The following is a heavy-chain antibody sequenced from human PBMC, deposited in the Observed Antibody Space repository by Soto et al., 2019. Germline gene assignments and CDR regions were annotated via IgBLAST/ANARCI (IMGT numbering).Heavy chain of an antibody. CDR3: ARGRSNAFDI. Sequence: EVQLVESGGGLVQPGGSLRLSCEGSGFTFSNFWMTWVRQAPGKGLEWVANINEDGSERYYVDSVKGRFTSSTDNAKNSLYLQMHSLRAEDTAVYYCARGRSNAFDIWGQGTMVTVSS. J-gene: IGHJ3*02. CDR2: INEDGSER. CDR1: GFTFSNFW. V-gene: IGHV3-7*04.